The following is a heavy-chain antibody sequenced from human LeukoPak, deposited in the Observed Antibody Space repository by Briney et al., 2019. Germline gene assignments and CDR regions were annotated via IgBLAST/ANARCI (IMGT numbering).Heavy chain of an antibody. CDR1: GGSFSGYY. J-gene: IGHJ4*02. D-gene: IGHD5-12*01. Sequence: KTSETLSLTCAVYGGSFSGYYWSWVRQPPGKGLEWIGYIYNSGSTNYNPSLKSRVTISVDTSKNQFSLNLSSVTAADTAVYYCARESSGYVGYWGQGTLVTVSS. V-gene: IGHV4-59*01. CDR3: ARESSGYVGY. CDR2: IYNSGST.